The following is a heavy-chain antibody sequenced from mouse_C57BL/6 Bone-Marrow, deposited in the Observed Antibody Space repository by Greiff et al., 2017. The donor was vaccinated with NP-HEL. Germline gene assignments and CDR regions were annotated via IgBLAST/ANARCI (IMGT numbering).Heavy chain of an antibody. CDR3: AREPYYGSSYNWYFDV. CDR2: SRNKANDYTT. D-gene: IGHD1-1*01. CDR1: GFTFSDFY. Sequence: EVKLVESGGGLVQSGRSLRLSCATSGFTFSDFYMEWVRQAPGKGLEWIAASRNKANDYTTEYSASVKGRFIVSRDISQSILYLQMNALRAEDTAIYYCAREPYYGSSYNWYFDVWGTGTTVTVSS. J-gene: IGHJ1*03. V-gene: IGHV7-1*01.